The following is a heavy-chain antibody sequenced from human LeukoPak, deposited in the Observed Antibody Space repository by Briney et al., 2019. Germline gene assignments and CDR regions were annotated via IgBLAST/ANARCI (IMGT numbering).Heavy chain of an antibody. Sequence: NPSETLSLTCTVSGGSISSYYWSWIRQPPGKGLEWIGYIYYSGSTNYNPSLKSRVAISVDTSKNQFSLKLSSVTAADTAVYYCARDVDSSDAFDIWGQGTMVTVSS. V-gene: IGHV4-59*01. J-gene: IGHJ3*02. CDR1: GGSISSYY. D-gene: IGHD3-22*01. CDR2: IYYSGST. CDR3: ARDVDSSDAFDI.